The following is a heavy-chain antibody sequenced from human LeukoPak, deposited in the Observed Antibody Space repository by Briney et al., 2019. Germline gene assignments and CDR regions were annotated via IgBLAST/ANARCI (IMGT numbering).Heavy chain of an antibody. CDR1: GFTVSSNY. CDR3: ARCDSSGYQSPTGFDY. CDR2: IYSGGST. Sequence: GGSLRLSCAASGFTVSSNYMSWVRQAPGKGLEWVSVIYSGGSTYYADSVKGRFTISRDNSKNTLYLQMNSLRAEDTAVYYCARCDSSGYQSPTGFDYWGQGTLVTVSS. J-gene: IGHJ4*02. V-gene: IGHV3-53*01. D-gene: IGHD3-22*01.